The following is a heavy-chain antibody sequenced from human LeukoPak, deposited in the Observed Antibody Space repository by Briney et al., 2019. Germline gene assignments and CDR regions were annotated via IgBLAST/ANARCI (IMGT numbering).Heavy chain of an antibody. J-gene: IGHJ4*02. CDR1: GYTFTSYY. CDR2: INPSGGST. V-gene: IGHV1-46*01. D-gene: IGHD6-13*01. Sequence: ASVKVSCKASGYTFTSYYMHWVRQAPGQGLEWMGIINPSGGSTSYAQKFQGRVTMTRDTSTSTVYMELSRLRSDDTAVYYCAKRHSSTWYFNWGQGTLVTVSS. CDR3: AKRHSSTWYFN.